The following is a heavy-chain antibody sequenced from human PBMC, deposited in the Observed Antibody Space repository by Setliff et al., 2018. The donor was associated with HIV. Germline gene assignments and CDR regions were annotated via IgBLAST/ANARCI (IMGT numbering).Heavy chain of an antibody. J-gene: IGHJ4*02. D-gene: IGHD3-22*01. V-gene: IGHV3-23*01. CDR2: ISSSGGST. CDR1: GFTFSSYA. CDR3: AKETFYYDSSGYWPEPGYYFDY. Sequence: PGGSLRLSCAASGFTFSSYAMSWVRQAPGKGLDWVSAISSSGGSTYYADSVKGRFTISRDNSKNTLYLQMNSLRAEDTAVYYCAKETFYYDSSGYWPEPGYYFDYWGQGTLVTVSS.